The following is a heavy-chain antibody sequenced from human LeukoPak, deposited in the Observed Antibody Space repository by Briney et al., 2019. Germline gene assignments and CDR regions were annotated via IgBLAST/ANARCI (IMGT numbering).Heavy chain of an antibody. CDR2: IKSKADGGTA. CDR3: ATEAGSTTWYSSRFDY. CDR1: GFNFNNAW. V-gene: IGHV3-15*01. Sequence: GGSLRLSCAASGFNFNNAWMSWVRQPPGKGLEWVGRIKSKADGGTADYAAPVKGRFTISRDDSKNTLYLQMNSLKIEDTAVYYCATEAGSTTWYSSRFDYWGQGTLVTVSS. D-gene: IGHD2/OR15-2a*01. J-gene: IGHJ4*02.